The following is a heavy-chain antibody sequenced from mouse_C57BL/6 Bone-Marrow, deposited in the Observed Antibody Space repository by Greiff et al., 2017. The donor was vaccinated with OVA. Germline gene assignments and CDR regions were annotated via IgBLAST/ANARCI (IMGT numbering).Heavy chain of an antibody. V-gene: IGHV1-18*01. J-gene: IGHJ3*01. CDR2: INPNNGGT. CDR1: GYTFTDYN. D-gene: IGHD1-1*02. Sequence: VHVKQSGPELVKPGASVKIPCKASGYTFTDYNMDWVKQSHGKSLEWIGDINPNNGGTIYNQKFKGKATLTVDKSSSTAYMELRSLTSEDTAVYYCAGSPWFAYWGQGTLVTVSA. CDR3: AGSPWFAY.